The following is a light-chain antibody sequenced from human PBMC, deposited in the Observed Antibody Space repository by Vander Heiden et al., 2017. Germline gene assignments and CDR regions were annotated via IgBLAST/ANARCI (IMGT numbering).Light chain of an antibody. CDR1: NFGTKS. CDR3: QLWDTTSDHPVV. J-gene: IGLJ2*01. Sequence: SYVLTQTPSLSVVPRQTANIPCGGKNFGTKSVHWFQRKPGRAHVWVVYVDVDRPSAISQRIPGSNSGNTATLTISRVEAGDEADYYCQLWDTTSDHPVVFGGGTKLTV. V-gene: IGLV3-21*02. CDR2: VDV.